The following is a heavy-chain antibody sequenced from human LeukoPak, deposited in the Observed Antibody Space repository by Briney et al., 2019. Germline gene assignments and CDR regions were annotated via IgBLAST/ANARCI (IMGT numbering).Heavy chain of an antibody. V-gene: IGHV3-23*01. J-gene: IGHJ4*02. CDR2: ISGSGGST. CDR1: GFTLSSYA. D-gene: IGHD3-9*01. CDR3: AKAYFDWLLVAIDY. Sequence: TGGSLRLSCAASGFTLSSYAMSWVRQAPGKGLEWVSAISGSGGSTYYADSVKGRFTISRDNSKNTLYLQMNSLRAEDTAVYYCAKAYFDWLLVAIDYWGQGTLVTVSS.